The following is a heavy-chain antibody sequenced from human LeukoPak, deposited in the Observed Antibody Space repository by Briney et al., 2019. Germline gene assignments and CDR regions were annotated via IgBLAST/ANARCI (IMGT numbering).Heavy chain of an antibody. CDR1: GVSFRSYY. Sequence: SETLSLTCTVSGVSFRSYYWSWIRQSPGRGLEWVGYIYHTGRTNCNPSLKSRVTISIDTSKNQFSLRLTSVTAADTAVYYCARDSFYPESGGRSSGVFDSWGLGTMVTVSS. V-gene: IGHV4-59*01. CDR3: ARDSFYPESGGRSSGVFDS. CDR2: IYHTGRT. D-gene: IGHD2-15*01. J-gene: IGHJ3*02.